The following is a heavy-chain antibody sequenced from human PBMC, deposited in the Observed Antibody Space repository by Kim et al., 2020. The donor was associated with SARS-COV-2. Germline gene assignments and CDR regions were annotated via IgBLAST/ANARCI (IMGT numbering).Heavy chain of an antibody. J-gene: IGHJ6*02. CDR2: IYHSGTT. CDR1: GGSISSNNW. Sequence: SETLSLTCGVSGGSISSNNWWSWVRQPPGKGLEWIGDIYHSGTTNYNPSIKSRVTISVDKSKNQFFLNLRSITAADTAVYYCARPVAGSVWDVWGQGTT. CDR3: ARPVAGSVWDV. V-gene: IGHV4-4*02. D-gene: IGHD6-19*01.